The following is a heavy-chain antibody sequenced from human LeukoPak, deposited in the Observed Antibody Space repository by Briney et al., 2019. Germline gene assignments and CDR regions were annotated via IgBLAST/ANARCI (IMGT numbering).Heavy chain of an antibody. V-gene: IGHV3-74*01. D-gene: IGHD3-22*01. CDR2: INSDGSST. Sequence: GGSLRLSCVASGFTFSSYWMHWARQAPGKGLVWVSRINSDGSSTTYADSVKGRFTISRDKAEDTLYLQMNSLRAEDTAMYYCARQYSYDSSGYYTGDYWGQGTLVTVSS. CDR1: GFTFSSYW. J-gene: IGHJ4*02. CDR3: ARQYSYDSSGYYTGDY.